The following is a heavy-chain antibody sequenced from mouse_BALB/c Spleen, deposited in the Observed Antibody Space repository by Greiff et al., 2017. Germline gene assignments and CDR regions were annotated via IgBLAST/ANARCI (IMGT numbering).Heavy chain of an antibody. Sequence: VHVKQSGPELVKPGASVKMSCKASGYTFTSYVMHWVKQKPGQGLEWIGYINPYNDGTKYNEKFKGKATLTSDKSSSTAYMELSSLTSEDSAVYYCARVGTGTGFAYWGQGTLVTVSA. J-gene: IGHJ3*01. V-gene: IGHV1-14*01. D-gene: IGHD4-1*01. CDR3: ARVGTGTGFAY. CDR2: INPYNDGT. CDR1: GYTFTSYV.